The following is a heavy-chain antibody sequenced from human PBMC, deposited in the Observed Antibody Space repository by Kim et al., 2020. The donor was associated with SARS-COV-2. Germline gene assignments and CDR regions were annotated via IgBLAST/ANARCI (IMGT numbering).Heavy chain of an antibody. Sequence: GESLKISCKGSGYSFTDYWIGWVRQMPGKGLEWMGIIYPGDSDTRYNPSFQGQVTISADKSISTAYLQWSSLKASDTAMYYCARHPGYSYGHFDYWGPGTLVTVSS. V-gene: IGHV5-51*01. CDR3: ARHPGYSYGHFDY. J-gene: IGHJ4*02. CDR1: GYSFTDYW. D-gene: IGHD5-18*01. CDR2: IYPGDSDT.